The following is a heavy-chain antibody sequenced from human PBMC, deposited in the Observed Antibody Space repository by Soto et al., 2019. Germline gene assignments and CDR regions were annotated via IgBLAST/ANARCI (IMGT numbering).Heavy chain of an antibody. J-gene: IGHJ4*02. CDR3: ARDYPPPPYYYDSSGYYGGGDY. D-gene: IGHD3-22*01. Sequence: GGSLRLSCAASGFTFSSYAMHWVRQAPGKGLEWVAVISYDGSNKYYADSVKGRFTIARDNSKNTLYLQMNSLRAEDTAVYYCARDYPPPPYYYDSSGYYGGGDYWGQGTLVTVSS. V-gene: IGHV3-30-3*01. CDR2: ISYDGSNK. CDR1: GFTFSSYA.